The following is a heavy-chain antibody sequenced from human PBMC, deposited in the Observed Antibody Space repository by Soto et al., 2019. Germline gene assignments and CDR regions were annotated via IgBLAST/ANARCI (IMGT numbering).Heavy chain of an antibody. D-gene: IGHD6-19*01. CDR2: IIPIFGTA. CDR1: GGTFSSYA. CDR3: ARAPPPLGSSGWIFDY. V-gene: IGHV1-69*06. Sequence: QVQLVQSGAEVKKPGSSVKVSCKASGGTFSSYAISWVRQAPGQGLEWMGGIIPIFGTANYTQKFQGRVTITADKSTSTAYMELSSLRSEDTAVYYCARAPPPLGSSGWIFDYWGQGTLVTVSS. J-gene: IGHJ4*02.